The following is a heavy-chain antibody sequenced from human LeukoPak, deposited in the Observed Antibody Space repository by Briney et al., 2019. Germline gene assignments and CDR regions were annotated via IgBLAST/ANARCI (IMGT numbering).Heavy chain of an antibody. CDR3: ARGVRFPCDY. D-gene: IGHD2-21*01. Sequence: SETLSLTCTVSGGSISSYYWSWIRQPPGKGLEWIGYIYYSGSTNYNPSLKSRVTISVDTSKNQFSLKLSSVTAADTAVYYCARGVRFPCDYWGQGTLVTGSS. CDR2: IYYSGST. V-gene: IGHV4-59*01. CDR1: GGSISSYY. J-gene: IGHJ4*02.